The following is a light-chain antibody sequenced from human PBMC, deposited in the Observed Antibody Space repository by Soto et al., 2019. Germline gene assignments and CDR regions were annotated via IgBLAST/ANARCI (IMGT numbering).Light chain of an antibody. CDR2: KAS. CDR1: QTIDSW. V-gene: IGKV1-5*03. Sequence: DIQMTQSPSTLSASIGDRVTITCRASQTIDSWLAWYQQKPGEPPKLLIYKASNLETGVPSRFSGSGSGTEFTLTISSLQPDDFATYYCHQYNNYSWTFGQGTKV. J-gene: IGKJ1*01. CDR3: HQYNNYSWT.